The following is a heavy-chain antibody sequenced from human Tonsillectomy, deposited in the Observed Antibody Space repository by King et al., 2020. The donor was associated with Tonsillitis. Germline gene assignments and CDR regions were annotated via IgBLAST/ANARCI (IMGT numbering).Heavy chain of an antibody. CDR3: ARDLTEQWLVLDE. V-gene: IGHV3-30*04. J-gene: IGHJ4*02. D-gene: IGHD6-19*01. Sequence: VQLVESGGGVVQPGRSLRLSCAASGFTFSSYAMHWVRQAPGKGLEWVAVISYDGSNKYYADSVKGRFTISRDNSKNTLYLQMNSLRAEDTAVYYCARDLTEQWLVLDEWGQGTLVTVSS. CDR1: GFTFSSYA. CDR2: ISYDGSNK.